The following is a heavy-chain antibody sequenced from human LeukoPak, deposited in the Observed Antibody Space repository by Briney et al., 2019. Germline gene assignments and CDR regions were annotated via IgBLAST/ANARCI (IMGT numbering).Heavy chain of an antibody. CDR3: AVRGVIGDYYYYMDV. D-gene: IGHD3-10*01. J-gene: IGHJ6*03. V-gene: IGHV4-4*07. CDR2: IHTSGST. CDR1: GGSIRSYY. Sequence: PSETLSLTCTVSGGSIRSYYWSWIRQPAGKGLEWVGRIHTSGSTNYNPSLKSRVAMSVDTSKNQFSLKLNSVTAADTAVYYCAVRGVIGDYYYYMDVWGKGTTVTVSS.